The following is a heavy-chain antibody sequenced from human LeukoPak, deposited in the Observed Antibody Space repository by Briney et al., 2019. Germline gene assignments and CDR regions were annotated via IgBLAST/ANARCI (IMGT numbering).Heavy chain of an antibody. V-gene: IGHV4-38-2*02. D-gene: IGHD3-10*01. Sequence: SETLSLTCTVSGYSISSGYYWGWIRQPPGKGLEWIGRIYHSGSTYYNPSLKSRVTISVDTSKNQFSLKLSSVTAADTAIYYCAREYGSGSYDTRWGQGTLVTVSS. CDR2: IYHSGST. J-gene: IGHJ4*02. CDR1: GYSISSGYY. CDR3: AREYGSGSYDTR.